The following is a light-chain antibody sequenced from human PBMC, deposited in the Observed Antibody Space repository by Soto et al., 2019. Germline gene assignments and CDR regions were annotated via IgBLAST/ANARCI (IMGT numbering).Light chain of an antibody. CDR2: DAS. V-gene: IGKV3-11*01. CDR3: HQRSNWPLT. CDR1: QSVTNY. Sequence: EIVLTQSPATLSLSPGESVTLSCRASQSVTNYLAWYQHKPGQAHRLLIYDASNRATGIPARFSGRGSGTDVTLTISSPEPEDFAIYYCHQRSNWPLTFGGGTRVHIK. J-gene: IGKJ4*01.